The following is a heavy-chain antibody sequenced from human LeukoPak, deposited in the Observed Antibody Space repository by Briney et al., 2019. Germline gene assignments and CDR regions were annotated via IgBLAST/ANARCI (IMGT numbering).Heavy chain of an antibody. V-gene: IGHV3-49*04. CDR1: GFTFGDYA. CDR3: TRLRYFDWLLDY. D-gene: IGHD3-9*01. J-gene: IGHJ4*02. CDR2: IRSKAYGGTT. Sequence: GGSLRLSCTASGFTFGDYAMSWVRQAPGKGLEWVGFIRSKAYGGTTEYAASVKGRFTISRDDSKSIAYLQMNSPKTEDTAVYYCTRLRYFDWLLDYWGQGTLVTVSS.